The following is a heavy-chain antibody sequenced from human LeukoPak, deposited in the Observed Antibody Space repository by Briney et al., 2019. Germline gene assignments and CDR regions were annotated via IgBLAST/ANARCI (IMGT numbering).Heavy chain of an antibody. J-gene: IGHJ4*02. Sequence: GGSLRLSCAASGFTFDDYGMSWVRQAPGKGLEWVANIKQDGSEKYYVDSVKGRFTISRDNAKNSLYLQMNSLRAEDTAVYYCARDGHWNDVAFDYWGQGTLVTVSS. CDR1: GFTFDDYG. CDR2: IKQDGSEK. CDR3: ARDGHWNDVAFDY. V-gene: IGHV3-7*01. D-gene: IGHD1-1*01.